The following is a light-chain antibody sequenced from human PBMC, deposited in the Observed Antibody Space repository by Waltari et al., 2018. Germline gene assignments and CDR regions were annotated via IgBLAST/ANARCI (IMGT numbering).Light chain of an antibody. CDR3: CSWTSRNTYV. CDR2: GVT. CDR1: SSYFGGYNS. J-gene: IGLJ1*01. V-gene: IGLV2-14*01. Sequence: QSALTQPASVSGSPGQSIAIFCTGGSSYFGGYNSVPWYQQHPAKAPRLMIFGVTHRPSGVSNRFSGSKSGNTASLTISGLQTEDEANYYCCSWTSRNTYVFGTGTKVTVL.